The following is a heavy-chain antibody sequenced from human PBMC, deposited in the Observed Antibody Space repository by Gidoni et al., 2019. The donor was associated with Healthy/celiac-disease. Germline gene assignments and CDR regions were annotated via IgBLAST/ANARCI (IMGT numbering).Heavy chain of an antibody. J-gene: IGHJ4*02. CDR2: IRSKAYGGTT. CDR3: TRDAYDYVWGSYQSFDY. Sequence: VQLVESGGGLGQPGRSPRLSCTASGLPFGECAMSWFRQAPGKGLEWVGFIRSKAYGGTTEYAASVKGRFTISREDSKSIAYPQMNSLKTEDTAVYYCTRDAYDYVWGSYQSFDYWGQGTLVTVSS. V-gene: IGHV3-49*03. D-gene: IGHD3-16*01. CDR1: GLPFGECA.